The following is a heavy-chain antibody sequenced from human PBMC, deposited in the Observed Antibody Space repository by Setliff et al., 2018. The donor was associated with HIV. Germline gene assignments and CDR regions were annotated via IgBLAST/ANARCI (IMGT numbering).Heavy chain of an antibody. D-gene: IGHD3-10*01. J-gene: IGHJ6*02. CDR3: ARVVYYFGSDRPYYYGMDV. CDR2: INEDGSER. Sequence: PGGSLRLSCAASGFPFSSYWMSWVRQAPGKGLEWVANINEDGSERHYVDSVKGRFTISRDNAKNSLYLQMNSLRAEDTAVYYCARVVYYFGSDRPYYYGMDVWGQGTTVTVSS. CDR1: GFPFSSYW. V-gene: IGHV3-7*01.